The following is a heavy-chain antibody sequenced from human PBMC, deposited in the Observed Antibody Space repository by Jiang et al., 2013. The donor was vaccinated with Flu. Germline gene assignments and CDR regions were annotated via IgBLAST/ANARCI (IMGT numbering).Heavy chain of an antibody. CDR1: YYSISNGYY. D-gene: IGHD6-13*01. CDR3: ARGTELAAPGPDVPHLLDS. J-gene: IGHJ4*02. Sequence: GLVKPSETLSLTCSVSYYSISNGYYWGWIRQPPGKGLEWIGSTHQSGTTYYNPSLKSRVTISVDTSKNQFSLNLSSVTAADTAVYFCARGTELAAPGPDVPHLLDSWGQGTLVTVSS. V-gene: IGHV4-38-2*02. CDR2: THQSGTT.